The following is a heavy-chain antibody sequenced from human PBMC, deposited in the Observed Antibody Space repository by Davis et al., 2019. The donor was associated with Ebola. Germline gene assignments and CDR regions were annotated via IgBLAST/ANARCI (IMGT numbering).Heavy chain of an antibody. J-gene: IGHJ4*02. V-gene: IGHV4-59*12. Sequence: SETLSLTCTVSGGSISSYYWSWIRQLPGKGLEWIGYIYYSGSTNYNPSLKSRVTISVDTSKNQFPLKLSSVTAADTAVYYCARGPSIRHFDYWGQGTLVTVSS. CDR1: GGSISSYY. CDR2: IYYSGST. D-gene: IGHD2/OR15-2a*01. CDR3: ARGPSIRHFDY.